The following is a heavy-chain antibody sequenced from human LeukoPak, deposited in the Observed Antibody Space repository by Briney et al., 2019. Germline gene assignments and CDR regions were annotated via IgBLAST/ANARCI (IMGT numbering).Heavy chain of an antibody. V-gene: IGHV3-53*01. Sequence: GGSLRLSCAASGFTVSRNYMSWVRQAPGKGLEWVSIIYSGGDTYYGDSVKGRFTISRDISKNTLYLQMNNLRGEDTAFYYCARSPPASPFDYWGQGTLVTVSS. J-gene: IGHJ4*02. CDR2: IYSGGDT. D-gene: IGHD2-2*01. CDR1: GFTVSRNY. CDR3: ARSPPASPFDY.